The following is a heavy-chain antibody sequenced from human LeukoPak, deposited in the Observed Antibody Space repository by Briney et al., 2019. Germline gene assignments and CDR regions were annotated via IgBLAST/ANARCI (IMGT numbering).Heavy chain of an antibody. J-gene: IGHJ4*02. CDR3: ARGGPYDSSGYYSWY. CDR1: GFTVSSNY. D-gene: IGHD3-22*01. CDR2: INHSGST. Sequence: GSLRLSCAASGFTVSSNYMSWIRQPPGKGLEWIGEINHSGSTNYNPSLKSRVTISVDTSKNQFSLKLSSVTAADTAVYYCARGGPYDSSGYYSWYWGQGTLVTVSS. V-gene: IGHV4-34*01.